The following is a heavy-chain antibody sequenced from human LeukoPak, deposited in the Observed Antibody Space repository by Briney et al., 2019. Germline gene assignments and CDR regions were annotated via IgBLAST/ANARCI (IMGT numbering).Heavy chain of an antibody. CDR3: ARYIVGTMEDY. Sequence: SETLSLTCTVSGGSISSYYWGWIRQPPGKGLEWIGSIYYSGSTYGGRTSYNPSLKSRVTISGDTSKNQFSLKLSSLTAADTAVYYCARYIVGTMEDYWGQGTLVTVSS. CDR2: IYYSGST. V-gene: IGHV4-39*07. CDR1: GGSISSYY. J-gene: IGHJ4*02. D-gene: IGHD5-12*01.